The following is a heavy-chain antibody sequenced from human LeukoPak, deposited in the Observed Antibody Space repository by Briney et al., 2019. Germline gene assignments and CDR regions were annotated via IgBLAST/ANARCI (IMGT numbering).Heavy chain of an antibody. J-gene: IGHJ4*02. CDR2: INHSGST. V-gene: IGHV4-34*01. Sequence: SETLSLTCAVYGGSFSGYCWSWIRQPPGKGLEWIGEINHSGSTNYNPSLKSRVTISVDTSKNQFSLKLSSVTAADTAVYYCARRRGLVRRYFDYWGQGTLVTVSS. CDR1: GGSFSGYC. D-gene: IGHD6-19*01. CDR3: ARRRGLVRRYFDY.